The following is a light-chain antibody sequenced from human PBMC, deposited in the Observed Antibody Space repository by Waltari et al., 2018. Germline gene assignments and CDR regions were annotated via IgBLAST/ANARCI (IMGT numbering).Light chain of an antibody. CDR2: ISN. CDR3: QSHDINLSSWV. V-gene: IGLV1-40*01. J-gene: IGLJ3*02. CDR1: SSTIRAGFA. Sequence: QSVLTQPPSVSGAPGQRVTISCTGSSSTIRAGFALHWYQQVPGTAPKLPIYISNTRASGVPERFSGSTSGNSASLAIAGLQAEDEADYYCQSHDINLSSWVFGGGTKLTVL.